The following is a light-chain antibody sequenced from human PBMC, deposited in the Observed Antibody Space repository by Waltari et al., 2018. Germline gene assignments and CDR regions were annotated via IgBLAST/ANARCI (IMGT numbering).Light chain of an antibody. Sequence: QSALTQPASVSGSPGQSITISCTGTNSDIGSYNFVSWYQQHPNKVPKLVLYEVSNWPSGVSNSFSGSKSGNTAFLTISGLQAEDEAEYYCSSYTKSTTQVFGTGTKVTVL. CDR1: NSDIGSYNF. V-gene: IGLV2-14*01. CDR3: SSYTKSTTQV. CDR2: EVS. J-gene: IGLJ1*01.